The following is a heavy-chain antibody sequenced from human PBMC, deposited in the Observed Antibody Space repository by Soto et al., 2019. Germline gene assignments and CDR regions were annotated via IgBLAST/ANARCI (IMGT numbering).Heavy chain of an antibody. V-gene: IGHV4-34*01. D-gene: IGHD3-3*01. CDR3: ARGPVLRFLEWLARRWFDP. Sequence: SETLSLTCAVYGGSFSGYYWSWIRQPPRKGLEWIGEINHSGSTNYNPSLKSRVTISVDTSKNQFSLKLSSVTAADTAVYYCARGPVLRFLEWLARRWFDPWGQGTLVTVSS. CDR1: GGSFSGYY. J-gene: IGHJ5*02. CDR2: INHSGST.